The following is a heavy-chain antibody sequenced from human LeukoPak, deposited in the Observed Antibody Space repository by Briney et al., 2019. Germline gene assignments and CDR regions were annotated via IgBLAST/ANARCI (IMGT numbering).Heavy chain of an antibody. CDR1: GYTFTSYG. D-gene: IGHD2-15*01. J-gene: IGHJ4*02. CDR3: AKDPSWVAATNFDY. Sequence: ASVKVSCKASGYTFTSYGISWVRQAPGQGLEWMGWISAYNGNTNYAQKLQGRVTMTTDTSTSTAYMELRSLRSDDTAVYYCAKDPSWVAATNFDYWGQGTLVTVSS. V-gene: IGHV1-18*01. CDR2: ISAYNGNT.